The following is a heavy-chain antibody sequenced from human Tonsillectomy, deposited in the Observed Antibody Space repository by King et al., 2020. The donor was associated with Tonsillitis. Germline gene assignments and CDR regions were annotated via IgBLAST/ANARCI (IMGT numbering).Heavy chain of an antibody. CDR2: INPNSGGT. Sequence: QLVQSGAEVKKPGASVKVSCKASGYTFIGYYLHWVRQAPGQGLEWMGWINPNSGGTNYAQKFQGRVTLTRDTSISTAYMELTRLRSDDTAGYYCAREAEDFWSGYYIAYWGQGTLITVSS. D-gene: IGHD3-3*01. CDR3: AREAEDFWSGYYIAY. CDR1: GYTFIGYY. J-gene: IGHJ4*02. V-gene: IGHV1-2*02.